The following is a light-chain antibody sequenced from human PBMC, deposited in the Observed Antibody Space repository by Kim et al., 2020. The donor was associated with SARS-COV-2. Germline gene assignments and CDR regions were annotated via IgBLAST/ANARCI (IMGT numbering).Light chain of an antibody. CDR3: HQYNDWTPEDT. V-gene: IGKV3-15*01. CDR2: VAS. CDR1: QTVSSI. Sequence: PGAGAAISSMASQTVSSILAWYDQNPGRAPRPLIHVASTTATGVPGRLSSSRCGTEFTDTISSLQSQDLAVYYCHQYNDWTPEDTFGQGTKLEI. J-gene: IGKJ2*01.